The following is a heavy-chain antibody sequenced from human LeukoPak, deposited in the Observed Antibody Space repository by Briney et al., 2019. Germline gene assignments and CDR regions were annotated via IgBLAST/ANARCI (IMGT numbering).Heavy chain of an antibody. CDR3: AKDQFSGYPDYGDSRETAFDI. V-gene: IGHV1-69*13. CDR1: GGTFSSYA. Sequence: SVKVSCKASGGTFSSYAISWVRQAPGQGLEWMGGIIPIFGTASYAQKFQGRVTITADESTSTAYMELSSVRSEDTAVYYCAKDQFSGYPDYGDSRETAFDIWGQGTMVTVSS. CDR2: IIPIFGTA. D-gene: IGHD4-17*01. J-gene: IGHJ3*02.